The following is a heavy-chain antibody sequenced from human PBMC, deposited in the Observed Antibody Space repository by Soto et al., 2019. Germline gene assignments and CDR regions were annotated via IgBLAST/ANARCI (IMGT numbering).Heavy chain of an antibody. D-gene: IGHD1-26*01. CDR3: ARRGSGSYYAY. V-gene: IGHV3-23*01. J-gene: IGHJ4*02. Sequence: EVQLLESGGGLVQPGGSLRLSCAASGFTFSSYAMRWVRQAPGKGLEWVSVISGSGDSTYYADSVKGRFTISRDNSKNTLYLQMNSVRAEDTAVSYCARRGSGSYYAYWGQGTLVTVSS. CDR1: GFTFSSYA. CDR2: ISGSGDST.